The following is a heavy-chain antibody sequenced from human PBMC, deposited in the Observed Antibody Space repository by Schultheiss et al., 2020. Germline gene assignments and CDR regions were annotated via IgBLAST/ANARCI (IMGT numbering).Heavy chain of an antibody. CDR3: ANLHLYYYGSGSYTNWFDP. J-gene: IGHJ5*02. CDR1: GGSISSYY. D-gene: IGHD3-10*01. V-gene: IGHV4-59*06. CDR2: IYYSGST. Sequence: SETLSLTCTVSGGSISSYYWSWIRQPAGKGLEWIGYIYYSGSTYYNPSLKSRVTISVDTSKNQFSLKLSSVTAADTAVYYCANLHLYYYGSGSYTNWFDPWGQGTLVTVSS.